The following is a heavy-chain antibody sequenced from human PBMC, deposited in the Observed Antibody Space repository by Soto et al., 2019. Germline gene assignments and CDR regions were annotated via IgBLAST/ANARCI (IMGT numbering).Heavy chain of an antibody. CDR1: GGSISSSSYY. CDR3: ARTTITMIVVVITVFDY. CDR2: IYYSGST. D-gene: IGHD3-22*01. Sequence: TLSLTCTVSGGSISSSSYYWGWIRQPPGKGLEWIGSIYYSGSTYYNPSLKSRVTISVDTSKNQFSLKLSSVTAADTAVYYCARTTITMIVVVITVFDYWGQGTLVTVSS. V-gene: IGHV4-39*01. J-gene: IGHJ4*02.